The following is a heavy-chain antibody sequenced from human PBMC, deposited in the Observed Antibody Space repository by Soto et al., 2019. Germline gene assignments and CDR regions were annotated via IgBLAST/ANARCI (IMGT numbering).Heavy chain of an antibody. J-gene: IGHJ4*02. Sequence: QVQMVASGGGVVQPGTSLRLSGVASGFTFGRSGMHWVRQAPGGALEWVAIIWFDGSKKYYADSVKGRLTVSRDNSKNTLYLQMDSLRGDDTAVYYCARDLNTGYIDYWGQGTLVTVSS. V-gene: IGHV3-33*01. D-gene: IGHD5-12*01. CDR2: IWFDGSKK. CDR3: ARDLNTGYIDY. CDR1: GFTFGRSG.